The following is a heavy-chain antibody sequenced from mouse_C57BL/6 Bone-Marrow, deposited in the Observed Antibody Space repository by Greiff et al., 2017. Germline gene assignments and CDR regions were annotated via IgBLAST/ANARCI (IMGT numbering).Heavy chain of an antibody. D-gene: IGHD2-2*01. J-gene: IGHJ2*01. Sequence: QVQLQQPGAELVKPGASVKMSCKASGYTFTSYWITWVKQRPGQGLEWIGDLYPGSGSTNYNEKFKSKATLTVATSSSTAYMQLSSLTSEDSAVYYCARDYGYDGYWGQGTTLTVSS. CDR3: ARDYGYDGY. CDR1: GYTFTSYW. V-gene: IGHV1-55*01. CDR2: LYPGSGST.